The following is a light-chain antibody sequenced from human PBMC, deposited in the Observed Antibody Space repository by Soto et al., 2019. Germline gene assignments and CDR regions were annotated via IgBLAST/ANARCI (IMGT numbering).Light chain of an antibody. CDR2: GAS. Sequence: EIVMTQSPATLSVSPGERATLSCRASQSVSSNLAWYQKKPGQPPRLLIYGASTRATGIPARFSGSGSGTEFTLTISSLQSEDFAVYYCQQYNNWWTFGQGTKVEIK. V-gene: IGKV3-15*01. CDR1: QSVSSN. CDR3: QQYNNWWT. J-gene: IGKJ1*01.